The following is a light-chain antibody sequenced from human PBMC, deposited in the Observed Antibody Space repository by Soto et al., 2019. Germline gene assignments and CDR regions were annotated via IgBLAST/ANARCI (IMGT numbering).Light chain of an antibody. CDR3: QQYESYPYS. J-gene: IGKJ2*01. CDR1: QSISSS. CDR2: DAS. Sequence: IQMTQSPSPVSASVGDRVTITCRARQSISSSLAWYQQKPGKAPKVLIYDASSLDSGVPSRFSGSGYGTEFTLTVSSLQPGDFATYSCQQYESYPYSFGQGTKLEIK. V-gene: IGKV1-5*01.